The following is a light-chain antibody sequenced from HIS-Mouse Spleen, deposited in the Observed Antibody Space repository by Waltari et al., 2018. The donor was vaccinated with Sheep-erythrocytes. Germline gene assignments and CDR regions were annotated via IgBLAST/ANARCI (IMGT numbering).Light chain of an antibody. V-gene: IGLV2-8*01. CDR2: EVS. Sequence: QSALTQPRSVSGSPGQSVTISCTGTSSDVGGSTYVPWYQQHPGKAPKLMIYEVSKRPSGVPDRFSGSKSGNTASLTVSGLQAEDEADYYCSSYAGSNNWVFGGGTKLTVL. CDR3: SSYAGSNNWV. J-gene: IGLJ3*02. CDR1: SSDVGGSTY.